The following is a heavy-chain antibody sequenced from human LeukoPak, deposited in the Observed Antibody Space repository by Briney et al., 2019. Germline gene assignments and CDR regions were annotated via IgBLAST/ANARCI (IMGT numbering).Heavy chain of an antibody. D-gene: IGHD5-24*01. CDR3: ARGPISRGGWLQRRLDY. CDR2: MNPNSGNT. CDR1: GYTFTSYD. Sequence: ASVKVSCKASGYTFTSYDINWVRQATGQGLEWMGWMNPNSGNTGYAQKFQGRVTMTRNTSISTAYMELSSLRSEDTAVYYCARGPISRGGWLQRRLDYWGQGTLVTVSS. J-gene: IGHJ4*02. V-gene: IGHV1-8*01.